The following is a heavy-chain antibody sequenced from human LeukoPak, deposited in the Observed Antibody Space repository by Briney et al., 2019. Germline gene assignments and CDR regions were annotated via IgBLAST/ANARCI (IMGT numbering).Heavy chain of an antibody. V-gene: IGHV4-59*12. CDR2: IYYSGST. CDR1: GVSISTYY. J-gene: IGHJ6*02. Sequence: SETLSLTCTVSGVSISTYYWSWIRQPPGKGLEWIGYIYYSGSTYYNPSLKSRVTMSVDTSKNQFSLKLSSVTAADTAVYYCARTSLGYYGMDVWGQGTTVTVSS. D-gene: IGHD7-27*01. CDR3: ARTSLGYYGMDV.